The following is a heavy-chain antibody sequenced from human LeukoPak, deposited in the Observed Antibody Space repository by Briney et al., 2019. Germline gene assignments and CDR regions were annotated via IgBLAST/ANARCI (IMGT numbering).Heavy chain of an antibody. D-gene: IGHD3-10*01. V-gene: IGHV4-34*01. CDR1: GGSFSDYY. CDR3: ARAPGTRVAY. J-gene: IGHJ4*02. CDR2: INQSGST. Sequence: SETLFLTCAVYGGSFSDYYWSWIRQPPGKGLEWIGEINQSGSTHYKPSLKSRVTISVDTSKNQFSLKLSSVTAADTAVYYCARAPGTRVAYWGQGTLVTVSS.